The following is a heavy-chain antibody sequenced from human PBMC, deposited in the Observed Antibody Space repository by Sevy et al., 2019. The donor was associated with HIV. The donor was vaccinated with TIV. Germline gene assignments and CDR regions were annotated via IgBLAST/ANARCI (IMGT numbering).Heavy chain of an antibody. V-gene: IGHV3-11*01. Sequence: GGSLRLSCAASGFTFSDYYMSWIRQAPGKGLEWVSYISSSGSTIYYADSVKGRCTISRDNAKNSLYLQMNSPRAEDTAVYYCARVTTPDCSSTSCYINYYYYGMDVWGQGTTVTVSS. CDR1: GFTFSDYY. J-gene: IGHJ6*02. CDR2: ISSSGSTI. CDR3: ARVTTPDCSSTSCYINYYYYGMDV. D-gene: IGHD2-2*02.